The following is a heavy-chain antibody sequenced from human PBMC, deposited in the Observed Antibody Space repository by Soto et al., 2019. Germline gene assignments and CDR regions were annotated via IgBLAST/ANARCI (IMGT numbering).Heavy chain of an antibody. J-gene: IGHJ6*02. D-gene: IGHD6-13*01. V-gene: IGHV3-30*04. Sequence: GESLKISCAASGFTFSSYAMHWVRQAPGKGLEWVAVISYDGSNKYYADSVKGRFTISRDNSKNTLYLQMNSLRAEDTAVYYCARESNSSSWYYYYGMDVWGQGTTVTVSS. CDR3: ARESNSSSWYYYYGMDV. CDR2: ISYDGSNK. CDR1: GFTFSSYA.